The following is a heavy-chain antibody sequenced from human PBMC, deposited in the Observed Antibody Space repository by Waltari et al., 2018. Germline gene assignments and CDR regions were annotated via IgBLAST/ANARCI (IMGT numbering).Heavy chain of an antibody. J-gene: IGHJ4*02. CDR2: IRNDGSNK. CDR1: GFTFSSCA. Sequence: QVQLVESGGGVVQPGGSLRLSCAASGFTFSSCALTWVRQAPGRGLEWVAFIRNDGSNKYYADSVKGRFSISRDNSKNTLYLQMNSLRVEDTALYYCANSNRVREFQIDNWGQGTLVTVSS. V-gene: IGHV3-30*02. CDR3: ANSNRVREFQIDN. D-gene: IGHD3-10*01.